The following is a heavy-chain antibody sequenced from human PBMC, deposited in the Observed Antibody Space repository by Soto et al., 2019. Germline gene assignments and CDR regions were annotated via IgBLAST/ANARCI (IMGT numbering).Heavy chain of an antibody. J-gene: IGHJ4*02. CDR1: GFTFSSYA. V-gene: IGHV3-23*01. D-gene: IGHD3-22*01. Sequence: GGFLRLSCAASGFTFSSYAMSWVRQAPGKGLEWVSAISGSGGSTYYADSVKGRFTISRDNSKNTLYLQMNSLRAEDTAVYYCAKDIRITMIVVVIALDYWGQGTLVTVSS. CDR3: AKDIRITMIVVVIALDY. CDR2: ISGSGGST.